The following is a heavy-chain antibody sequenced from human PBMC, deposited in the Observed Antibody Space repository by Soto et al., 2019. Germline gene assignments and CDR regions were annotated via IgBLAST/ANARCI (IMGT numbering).Heavy chain of an antibody. V-gene: IGHV3-23*01. CDR2: ISGSGGST. Sequence: EVQLLESGGGLVQPGGSLRLSCAASGFTFSSYAMSWVRQAPGKGLEWVSVISGSGGSTYYADSVKGRFTISSDNSKNPLYLQMNSLRAEDTAVYYCAKRTVGWYFDLWGRGTLVTVSS. D-gene: IGHD4-17*01. CDR1: GFTFSSYA. CDR3: AKRTVGWYFDL. J-gene: IGHJ2*01.